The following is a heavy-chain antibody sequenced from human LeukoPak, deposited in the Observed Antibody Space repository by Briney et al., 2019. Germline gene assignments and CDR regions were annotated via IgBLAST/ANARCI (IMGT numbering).Heavy chain of an antibody. Sequence: GGSLRLSCAASGFTFSSYGMNWVRQAPGKGLEWLAFISYDGRNEHYADSVRGRFTISRDNAKNTLYMQMNSLRAEDTAVYYCAKYSSSSNYYYGMDVWGQGTTVTVSS. CDR1: GFTFSSYG. D-gene: IGHD6-13*01. V-gene: IGHV3-30*18. CDR2: ISYDGRNE. J-gene: IGHJ6*02. CDR3: AKYSSSSNYYYGMDV.